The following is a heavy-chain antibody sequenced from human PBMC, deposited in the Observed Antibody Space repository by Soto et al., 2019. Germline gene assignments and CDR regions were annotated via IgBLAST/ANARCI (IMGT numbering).Heavy chain of an antibody. Sequence: ASVNVSCKASGYTFTSYGISWVRQAPLQVLELMVWISSYNGNTNYAHKVQGRVTLTTDTSTSTTYMELRSLRSDDTAVYYCARGPRYCSTTTCFSGVTWFDPWGQGTLVTVSS. D-gene: IGHD2-2*01. CDR2: ISSYNGNT. V-gene: IGHV1-18*04. J-gene: IGHJ5*02. CDR3: ARGPRYCSTTTCFSGVTWFDP. CDR1: GYTFTSYG.